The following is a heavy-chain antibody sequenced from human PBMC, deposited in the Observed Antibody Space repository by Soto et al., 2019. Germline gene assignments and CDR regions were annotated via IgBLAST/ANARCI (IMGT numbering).Heavy chain of an antibody. D-gene: IGHD5-18*01. CDR3: ARLDEGYSYGHFDY. J-gene: IGHJ4*02. V-gene: IGHV4-39*01. CDR1: GGSIISSSYY. CDR2: IYYSGST. Sequence: SETLSLTCTVSGGSIISSSYYWGWIRQPPGKGLEWIGSIYYSGSTYYNPSLKSRVTISVDTSKNQFSLKLSSVTAADTAVYYCARLDEGYSYGHFDYWGQGTLVTVSS.